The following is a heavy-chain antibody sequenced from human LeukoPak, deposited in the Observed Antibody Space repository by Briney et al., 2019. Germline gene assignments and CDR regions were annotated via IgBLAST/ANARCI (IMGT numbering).Heavy chain of an antibody. J-gene: IGHJ4*02. V-gene: IGHV3-21*01. D-gene: IGHD1-1*01. Sequence: GGSLRLSCAASGFTFSSYSMNWVRQAPGKGLEWVSSISSSSSYIYYADSVKGRFTISRDNAKNSLYLQMNSLRAEDTAVYYCAKRGHDWNDAYFDYWGQGTLVTVSS. CDR1: GFTFSSYS. CDR2: ISSSSSYI. CDR3: AKRGHDWNDAYFDY.